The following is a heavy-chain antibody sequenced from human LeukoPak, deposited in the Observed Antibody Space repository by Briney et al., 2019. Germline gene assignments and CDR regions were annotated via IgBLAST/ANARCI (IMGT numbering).Heavy chain of an antibody. CDR1: GGSISSYY. CDR2: IYYSGST. J-gene: IGHJ4*02. CDR3: ARRNYFYDSSGYYFDY. V-gene: IGHV4-59*01. D-gene: IGHD3-22*01. Sequence: SETLSLTCTVSGGSISSYYWSWIRHPPGKGLECIGYIYYSGSTNYNPSLKSRVTISVDTSKNQFSLKLSSVTAADTAVYYCARRNYFYDSSGYYFDYWGQGTLVTVSS.